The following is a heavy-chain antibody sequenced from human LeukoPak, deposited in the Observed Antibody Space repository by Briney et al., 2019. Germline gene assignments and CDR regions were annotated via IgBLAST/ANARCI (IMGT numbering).Heavy chain of an antibody. V-gene: IGHV3-7*03. D-gene: IGHD6-19*01. CDR1: GFTFSSYW. CDR2: IKQDGSEK. Sequence: PGGSLRLSCAASGFTFSSYWMSWVRQAPGKGLEWVANIKQDGSEKYYVDSVKGRFTISRDNAKNSLYLQMNSLRAEDTAIYYCAKSMTLQWRGFFDLWGRGTHVTVSS. J-gene: IGHJ2*01. CDR3: AKSMTLQWRGFFDL.